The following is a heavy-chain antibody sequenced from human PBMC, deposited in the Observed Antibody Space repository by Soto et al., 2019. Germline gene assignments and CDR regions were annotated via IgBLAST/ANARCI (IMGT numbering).Heavy chain of an antibody. Sequence: SETLSLTCTVSGGSISSGDYYWSWIRQPPGKGLEWIGYISYSGSSDYSPSLQSRVILSVDTSKNQFSLRLTSVTAADTAVYYCARDRRFYYGSGSYWYYGMDVWGQGTTVTVSS. CDR3: ARDRRFYYGSGSYWYYGMDV. D-gene: IGHD3-10*01. J-gene: IGHJ6*02. CDR1: GGSISSGDYY. V-gene: IGHV4-30-4*01. CDR2: ISYSGSS.